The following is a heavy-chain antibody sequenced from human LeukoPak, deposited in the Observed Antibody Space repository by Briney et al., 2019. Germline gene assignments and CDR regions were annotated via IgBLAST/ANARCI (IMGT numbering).Heavy chain of an antibody. CDR3: ARNTFYGFFDL. J-gene: IGHJ2*01. V-gene: IGHV4-59*01. CDR2: IYYSGST. Sequence: SWIRQPPGKGLEWIGYIYYSGSTKYNPSLKSRVTMSVDTSKNQLSLKLRSVTAADTAVYYCARNTFYGFFDLWGRGTLVTVSS. D-gene: IGHD2/OR15-2a*01.